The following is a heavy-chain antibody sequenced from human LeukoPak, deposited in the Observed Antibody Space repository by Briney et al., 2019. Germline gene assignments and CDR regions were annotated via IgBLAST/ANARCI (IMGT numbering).Heavy chain of an antibody. CDR3: VKGPLSSGWLHSLPPYFDY. CDR1: GFTFSSYA. V-gene: IGHV3-64D*06. CDR2: TSSNGGST. D-gene: IGHD6-19*01. Sequence: PGGSLRLSCSASGFTFSSYAMQWVRQAPGKGLEYVTTTSSNGGSTYYAESVKGRFTISRDNSKNTLYLQMSSLKVEDTAVYYCVKGPLSSGWLHSLPPYFDYWGQGALVTVSP. J-gene: IGHJ4*02.